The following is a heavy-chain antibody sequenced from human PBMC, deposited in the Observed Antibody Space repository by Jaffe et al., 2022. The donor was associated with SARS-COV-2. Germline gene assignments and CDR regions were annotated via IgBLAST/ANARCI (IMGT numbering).Heavy chain of an antibody. CDR1: GFTFSSYA. CDR2: ISGSGGST. D-gene: IGHD2-15*01. CDR3: AKDLARFVVVVAATSGIDY. V-gene: IGHV3-23*01. J-gene: IGHJ4*02. Sequence: EVQLLESGGGLVQPGGSLRLSCAASGFTFSSYAMSWVRQAPGKGLEWVSAISGSGGSTYYADSVKGRFTISRDNSKNTLYLQMNSLRAEDTAVYYCAKDLARFVVVVAATSGIDYWGQGTLVTVSS.